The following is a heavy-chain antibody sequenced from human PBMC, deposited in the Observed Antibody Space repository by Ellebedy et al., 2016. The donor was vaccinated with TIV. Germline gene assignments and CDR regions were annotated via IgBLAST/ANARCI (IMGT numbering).Heavy chain of an antibody. D-gene: IGHD3-9*01. V-gene: IGHV4-4*02. CDR3: ARILTAYYNQYYDGKGV. Sequence: SETLSLTXAVSAASISSNNWWSWVRQPPGNGLEWIGDLFHTGRTNYNPSLKSRVTISVEKSKNQFSLVLRSVTAADTAIYYCARILTAYYNQYYDGKGVWGQGTTVTVSS. J-gene: IGHJ6*02. CDR1: AASISSNNW. CDR2: LFHTGRT.